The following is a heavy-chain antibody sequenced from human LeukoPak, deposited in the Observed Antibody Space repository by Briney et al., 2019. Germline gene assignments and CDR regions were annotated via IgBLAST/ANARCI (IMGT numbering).Heavy chain of an antibody. CDR3: ARVSPHYYYMDV. V-gene: IGHV3-21*01. CDR1: GFTFSSYS. Sequence: GGSLRLFCAASGFTFSSYSMNWVRQAPGKGLEWVSSISSSSSYIYYADSVKGRFTISRDNAKNSLYLQMNSLRAEDTAVYYCARVSPHYYYMDVWGKGTTVTVSS. J-gene: IGHJ6*03. D-gene: IGHD5/OR15-5a*01. CDR2: ISSSSSYI.